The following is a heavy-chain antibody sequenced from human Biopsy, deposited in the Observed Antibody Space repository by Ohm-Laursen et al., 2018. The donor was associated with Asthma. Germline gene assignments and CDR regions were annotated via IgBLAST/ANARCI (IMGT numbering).Heavy chain of an antibody. CDR2: LIPVLGTP. D-gene: IGHD5-12*01. CDR3: ARGYSGSDRIVYYYSGLEV. V-gene: IGHV1-69*13. Sequence: GASVKVSCKASGDSFSNYAISWVRQPPGQGLEWMGGLIPVLGTPDHAQMFEGRVTITADESTSTAYMELSSLSSEDTAVYYCARGYSGSDRIVYYYSGLEVWGQGTTVTVSS. J-gene: IGHJ6*02. CDR1: GDSFSNYA.